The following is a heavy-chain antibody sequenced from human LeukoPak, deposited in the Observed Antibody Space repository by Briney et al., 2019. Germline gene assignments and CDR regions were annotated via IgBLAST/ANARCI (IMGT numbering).Heavy chain of an antibody. J-gene: IGHJ5*02. Sequence: ASVKVSCKASGYNFVGYFMHWVRQAPGQGLEWMGWINPKSGGTNYAQNFQHRVALTRDTSISTAYMELSSLTSDDTAVYYCARDFNDYQSSGYYVLNPWGQGTLLTVSS. CDR1: GYNFVGYF. D-gene: IGHD3-22*01. V-gene: IGHV1-2*02. CDR3: ARDFNDYQSSGYYVLNP. CDR2: INPKSGGT.